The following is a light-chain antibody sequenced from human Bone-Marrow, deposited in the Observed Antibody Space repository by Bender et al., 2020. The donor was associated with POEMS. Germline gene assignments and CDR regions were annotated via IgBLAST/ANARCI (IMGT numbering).Light chain of an antibody. CDR1: SSDVGNYNL. Sequence: QSVLTQPASVSGSPGQSITISCTATSSDVGNYNLVSWYQHHPGKVPKLIIYEGSKRPSGVPNRFSGSKSGTSASLAISGLQSEDEADYYCAAWEDSLNGWVFGGGTKLTVL. V-gene: IGLV2-14*02. CDR2: EGS. CDR3: AAWEDSLNGWV. J-gene: IGLJ3*02.